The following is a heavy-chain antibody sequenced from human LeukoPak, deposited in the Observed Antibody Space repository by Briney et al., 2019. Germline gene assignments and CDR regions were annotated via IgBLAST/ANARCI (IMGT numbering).Heavy chain of an antibody. CDR2: IWYDGSNK. V-gene: IGHV3-33*08. CDR1: GFTFSSYG. J-gene: IGHJ5*02. CDR3: ARDPSGVQLELNNWFDP. D-gene: IGHD1-1*01. Sequence: PGGSLRLSCAASGFTFSSYGMHWVRQAPGKGLEWVAVIWYDGSNKYYADSVKGRFTISRDNSKNTLYLQMNSLRAEDTAVYYCARDPSGVQLELNNWFDPWGQGTLVTVSS.